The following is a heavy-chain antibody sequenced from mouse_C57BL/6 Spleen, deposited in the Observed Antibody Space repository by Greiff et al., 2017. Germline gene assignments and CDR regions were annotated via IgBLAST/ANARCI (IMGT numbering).Heavy chain of an antibody. D-gene: IGHD2-5*01. J-gene: IGHJ3*01. CDR2: INPNNGGT. CDR3: AYYSNYVGFAY. V-gene: IGHV1-26*01. Sequence: EVQLQQSGPELVKPGASVKISCKASGYTFTDYYMNWVKQSHGKSLEWIGDINPNNGGTSYNQKFKGKATLTVDKSSSTAYMELRSLTSEDSAVYYCAYYSNYVGFAYWGQGTLVTVSA. CDR1: GYTFTDYY.